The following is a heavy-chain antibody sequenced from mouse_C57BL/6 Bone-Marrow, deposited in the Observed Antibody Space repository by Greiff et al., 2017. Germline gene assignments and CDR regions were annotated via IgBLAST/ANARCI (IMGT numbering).Heavy chain of an antibody. Sequence: VKLMESGAELARPGASVKLSCKASGYTFTSYGISWVKQRTGQGLEWIGEIYPRSGNTYYNEKFKGKATLTADKSSSTAYMELRSLTSEDAAVYFCASPFYYGTAWFAYWGQGTLVTVSA. D-gene: IGHD2-1*01. V-gene: IGHV1-81*01. CDR3: ASPFYYGTAWFAY. CDR2: IYPRSGNT. CDR1: GYTFTSYG. J-gene: IGHJ3*01.